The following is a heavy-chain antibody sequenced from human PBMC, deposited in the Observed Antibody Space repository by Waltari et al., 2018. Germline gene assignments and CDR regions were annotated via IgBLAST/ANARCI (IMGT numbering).Heavy chain of an antibody. V-gene: IGHV3-74*01. CDR2: IKSDGSDS. CDR1: GLPFGSVW. CDR3: ARDNWGPAY. Sequence: EVQLVESGGGLVQPGGSLRLSCAASGLPFGSVWMHWVRQAPGKGPVWVSRIKSDGSDSDYAHSVKGRFTISLDNDKDTLYLQMNSLRAEDTAVYYCARDNWGPAYWGQGTLVTVPS. J-gene: IGHJ4*02. D-gene: IGHD7-27*01.